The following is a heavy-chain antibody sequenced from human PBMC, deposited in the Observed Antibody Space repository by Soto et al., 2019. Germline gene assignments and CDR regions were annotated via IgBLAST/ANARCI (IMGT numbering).Heavy chain of an antibody. CDR2: IIPFFGTP. D-gene: IGHD3-22*01. V-gene: IGHV1-69*06. J-gene: IGHJ4*02. CDR1: GATFSSYA. Sequence: QVLLVQSGAEVKKPGSSVKVSCKLSGATFSSYAMSWVRQAPGQGLEWIGGIIPFFGTPNYAQKCQGRLTITADTSTPTSYMELSSVRSDHPAVYYCARDKGAYYSHLVYWGQGTLVTVSS. CDR3: ARDKGAYYSHLVY.